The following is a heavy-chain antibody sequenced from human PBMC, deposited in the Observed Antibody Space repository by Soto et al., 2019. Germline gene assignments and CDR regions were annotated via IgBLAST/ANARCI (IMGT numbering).Heavy chain of an antibody. CDR1: GGSISSYY. D-gene: IGHD4-17*01. CDR2: IYYSGST. V-gene: IGHV4-59*01. CDR3: ARETTVTTNYYYMDV. Sequence: SETLSLTCTVSGGSISSYYWSWIRQPPGKGLEWIGYIYYSGSTNYNPSLKSRVTISVDTSKNQFFLKLSSVTAADTAVYYCARETTVTTNYYYMDVWGKGTTVTVSS. J-gene: IGHJ6*03.